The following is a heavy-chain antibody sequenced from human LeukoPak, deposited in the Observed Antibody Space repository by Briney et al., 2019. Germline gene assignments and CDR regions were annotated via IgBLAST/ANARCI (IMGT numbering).Heavy chain of an antibody. CDR2: ISGSGGST. D-gene: IGHD4-17*01. V-gene: IGHV3-23*01. CDR1: GFTVSSNY. Sequence: PGGSLRLSCAASGFTVSSNYVSWVRQAPGKGLEWVSAISGSGGSTYYADSVKGRFTISRDNSKNTLYLQMNSLRAEDTAVYYCAKGGYGDYGGNDAFDIWGQGTMVTVSS. J-gene: IGHJ3*02. CDR3: AKGGYGDYGGNDAFDI.